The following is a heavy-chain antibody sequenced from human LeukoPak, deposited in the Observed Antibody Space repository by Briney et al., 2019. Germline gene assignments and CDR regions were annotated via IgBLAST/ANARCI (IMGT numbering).Heavy chain of an antibody. D-gene: IGHD6-13*01. Sequence: GGSLRLSCAASGFTFSSYWMSWVRQAPGKGLEWVANIKQDGSEKYYVDSVKGRFTISRDNAKNSLYLQMNSLRAEDTAVYYCARVKGIYSSNRRFDPWGQGTLVTVSS. CDR3: ARVKGIYSSNRRFDP. CDR1: GFTFSSYW. V-gene: IGHV3-7*01. J-gene: IGHJ5*02. CDR2: IKQDGSEK.